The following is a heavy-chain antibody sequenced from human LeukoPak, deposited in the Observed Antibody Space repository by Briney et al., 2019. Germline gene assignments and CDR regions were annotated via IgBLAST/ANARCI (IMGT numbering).Heavy chain of an antibody. Sequence: PGGSLRLSCAASGFTVSSNYMSWVRQAPGKGLECVSLIYSGGSTYYADSVKGRFTISRDTSKNTLYLQMNSLRAEDTAVYYCASPGRTGGFDYWGQGTLVTVSS. V-gene: IGHV3-66*01. CDR2: IYSGGST. J-gene: IGHJ4*02. CDR3: ASPGRTGGFDY. D-gene: IGHD2-8*02. CDR1: GFTVSSNY.